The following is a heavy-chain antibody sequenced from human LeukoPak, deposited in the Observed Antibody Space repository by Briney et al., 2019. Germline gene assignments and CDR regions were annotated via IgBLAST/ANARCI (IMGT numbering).Heavy chain of an antibody. J-gene: IGHJ4*02. CDR3: ARHRYYYDSGGYFCVYYFDY. V-gene: IGHV4-39*01. CDR2: IYYSGST. D-gene: IGHD3-22*01. Sequence: SETLSLTCTVSGGSISSSDYYWGWIRQPPGKGLEWIVSIYYSGSTYFKSSLKSRVALSVDTSKNQFSLKLRSVTAADTAVYYCARHRYYYDSGGYFCVYYFDYWGQGTLVTVSS. CDR1: GGSISSSDYY.